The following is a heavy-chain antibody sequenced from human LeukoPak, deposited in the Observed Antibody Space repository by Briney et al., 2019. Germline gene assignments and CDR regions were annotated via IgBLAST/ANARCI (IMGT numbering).Heavy chain of an antibody. CDR1: GGPISSSSYY. Sequence: SETLSLTCTVSGGPISSSSYYWGWIRQPPGKGLEWIGSIYYSGSTYYNPSLKSRVTISVDTSKNQFSLKLSSVTAADTAVYYCARHEIAVAGTGGEHYFDYWGQGTLVTVSS. CDR2: IYYSGST. J-gene: IGHJ4*02. V-gene: IGHV4-39*01. D-gene: IGHD6-19*01. CDR3: ARHEIAVAGTGGEHYFDY.